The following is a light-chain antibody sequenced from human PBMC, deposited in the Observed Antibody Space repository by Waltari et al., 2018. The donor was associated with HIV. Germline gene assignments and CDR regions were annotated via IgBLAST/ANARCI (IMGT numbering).Light chain of an antibody. CDR3: QVWDSSSTHAGVV. J-gene: IGLJ2*01. CDR2: DYS. CDR1: NIGSKS. Sequence: SYVLTQPPSVSVAPGQTARITCGGSNIGSKSVHLYQQRPGQAPVLVVYDYSDRPSGIPERVSGSNSGNTATLTISRVEAGDEADYYCQVWDSSSTHAGVVFGGGTKLTVL. V-gene: IGLV3-21*02.